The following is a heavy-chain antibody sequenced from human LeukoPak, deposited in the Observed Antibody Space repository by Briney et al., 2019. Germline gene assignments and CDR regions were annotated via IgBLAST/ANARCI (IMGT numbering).Heavy chain of an antibody. D-gene: IGHD3-3*01. CDR2: IYHSGST. Sequence: SEALSLTCTVSGYSISSGYYWGWIRQPPGKGLEWIGSIYHSGSTYYNPSLKSRVTISVDTSKNQFSLKLSSVTAADTAVYYCARGQIRFLEWSHHFDYWGQGTLVTVSS. CDR1: GYSISSGYY. J-gene: IGHJ4*02. CDR3: ARGQIRFLEWSHHFDY. V-gene: IGHV4-38-2*02.